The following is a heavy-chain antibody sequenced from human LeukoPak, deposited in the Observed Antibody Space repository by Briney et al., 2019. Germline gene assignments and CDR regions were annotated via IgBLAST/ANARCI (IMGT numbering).Heavy chain of an antibody. CDR1: GFTFSSYG. V-gene: IGHV3-30*02. J-gene: IGHJ3*02. CDR2: IRYDGSNK. Sequence: GGSLRLSCAASGFTFSSYGMHWVRQAPGKGLEWVAFIRYDGSNKYYADPVKGRFTISRDNSKNTLYLQMNSLRAEDTAVYYCARSYCRGGSCYSGDAFDIWGQGTMVTVSS. D-gene: IGHD2-15*01. CDR3: ARSYCRGGSCYSGDAFDI.